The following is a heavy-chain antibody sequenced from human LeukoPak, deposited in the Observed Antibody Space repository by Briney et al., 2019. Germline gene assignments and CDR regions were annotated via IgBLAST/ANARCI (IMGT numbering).Heavy chain of an antibody. D-gene: IGHD3-3*01. CDR1: GFTFSSYG. V-gene: IGHV3-30*02. Sequence: GGSLRLSCAASGFTFSSYGMHWVRQAPGKGLEWVAFIRYDGSNKYYAGSVKGRFTISRDNSKNTLYLQMNSLRAEDTAVYYCARDLPGITIFGAFEYWGQGTLVTVSS. CDR2: IRYDGSNK. J-gene: IGHJ4*02. CDR3: ARDLPGITIFGAFEY.